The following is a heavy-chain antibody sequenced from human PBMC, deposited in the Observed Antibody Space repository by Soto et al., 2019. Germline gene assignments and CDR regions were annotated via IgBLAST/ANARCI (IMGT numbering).Heavy chain of an antibody. CDR1: GYTFTTYT. Sequence: ASVKVSCKASGYTFTTYTIHWVRQAPGQRLEWMGWINADNGNTKYSQKFQGRVTITRATSASTAYMELSSLRSEDTAVYYCARDRQWVVDYWGQGTLVTVS. V-gene: IGHV1-3*01. J-gene: IGHJ4*02. D-gene: IGHD6-19*01. CDR3: ARDRQWVVDY. CDR2: INADNGNT.